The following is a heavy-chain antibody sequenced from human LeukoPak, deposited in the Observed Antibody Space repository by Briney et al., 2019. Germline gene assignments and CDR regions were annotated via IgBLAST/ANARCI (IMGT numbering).Heavy chain of an antibody. CDR1: GGSISSGDYY. J-gene: IGHJ4*02. V-gene: IGHV4-31*03. Sequence: NPSETLSLTCTVSGGSISSGDYYWIWIRQHPGKGLEWIGYIYYSGSSYYNPSLKSRVTISVDTSKNQFSLKLSSVTAADTAVYYCARFYDSSGPARNSFDYWGQGTLVTVSS. D-gene: IGHD3-22*01. CDR2: IYYSGSS. CDR3: ARFYDSSGPARNSFDY.